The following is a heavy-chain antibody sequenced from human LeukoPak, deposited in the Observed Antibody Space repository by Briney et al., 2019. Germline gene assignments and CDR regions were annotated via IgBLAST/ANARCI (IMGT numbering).Heavy chain of an antibody. CDR1: GFTFRSYG. V-gene: IGHV3-30*02. CDR3: AKGSGYEAKYYYYYMDV. CDR2: IRYDGTNK. D-gene: IGHD5-12*01. J-gene: IGHJ6*03. Sequence: QAGGSLRLSCAASGFTFRSYGMHWVRQAPGKGLEWVAIIRYDGTNKYYADSVKGRFTISRDNSKNTLYLQMNSLRAEDTAVYYCAKGSGYEAKYYYYYMDVWGKGSTVTISS.